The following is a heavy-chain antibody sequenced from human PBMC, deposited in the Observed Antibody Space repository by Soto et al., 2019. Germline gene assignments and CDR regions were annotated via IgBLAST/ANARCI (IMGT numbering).Heavy chain of an antibody. J-gene: IGHJ6*02. CDR3: ARGVPAAIRQYYYYGMDV. CDR1: GSTFTGYY. V-gene: IGHV1-2*02. Sequence: ASVKVSCKASGSTFTGYYMHWVRQAPGQGLEWMGWINPNSGGTNYAQKFQGRVTMTRDTSISTAYMELSRLRSDDTAVYYCARGVPAAIRQYYYYGMDVWGQGTTVTVSS. CDR2: INPNSGGT. D-gene: IGHD2-2*01.